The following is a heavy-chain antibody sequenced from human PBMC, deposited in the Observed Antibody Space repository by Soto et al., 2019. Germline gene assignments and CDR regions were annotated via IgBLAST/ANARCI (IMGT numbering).Heavy chain of an antibody. CDR1: GGSINYFY. CDR2: IHDSGTT. J-gene: IGHJ6*02. Sequence: QVHFQESGPGLVKPSETLSLTCTVSGGSINYFYCNWVRQPPGKGLEWFGSIHDSGTTHYNPSLESRVTISADRAKNQFSLKLNSGTAAHPAVYYCAGDTYGMDVWGQGTTVTVSS. CDR3: AGDTYGMDV. V-gene: IGHV4-59*01.